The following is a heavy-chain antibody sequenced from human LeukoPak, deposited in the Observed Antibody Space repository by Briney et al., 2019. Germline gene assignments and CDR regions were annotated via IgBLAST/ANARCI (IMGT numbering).Heavy chain of an antibody. CDR3: AKGGPHYGSGSYYAFDY. CDR1: GFTFTNLA. V-gene: IGHV3-30*18. Sequence: GGSLRLSCAASGFTFTNLAMHWVRQAPGKGLEWVTVISDDGNNKYFADSVKGRFTISRDNSKNTLYLQMNSLRAEDTAVYYCAKGGPHYGSGSYYAFDYWGQGTLVAVSS. J-gene: IGHJ4*02. CDR2: ISDDGNNK. D-gene: IGHD3-10*01.